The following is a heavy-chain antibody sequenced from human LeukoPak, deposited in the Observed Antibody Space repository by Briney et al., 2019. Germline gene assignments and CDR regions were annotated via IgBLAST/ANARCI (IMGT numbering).Heavy chain of an antibody. Sequence: GGSLRLSCAASGFTFSSYWMHWVRQAPGKGLVWVSRINSDGSSTSYADSVKGRFTISRDNAKNTLYLQMNSLRAEDTAVYYCARGGAYSYDEIDYWGQGTLVTVSS. CDR1: GFTFSSYW. CDR3: ARGGAYSYDEIDY. V-gene: IGHV3-74*01. D-gene: IGHD5-18*01. CDR2: INSDGSST. J-gene: IGHJ4*02.